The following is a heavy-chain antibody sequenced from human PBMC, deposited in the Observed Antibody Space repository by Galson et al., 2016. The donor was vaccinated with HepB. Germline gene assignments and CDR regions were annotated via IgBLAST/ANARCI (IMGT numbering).Heavy chain of an antibody. CDR2: IYYVGNT. J-gene: IGHJ5*02. D-gene: IGHD5-12*01. CDR1: GGSISSNSYY. Sequence: SETLSLTCTVSGGSISSNSYYWGWIRQPPGKGLEWIGSIYYVGNTYYNPSLKSRVIISIDTSNNRVSLKLRPVTAADTAVYYCARHERLLSWFDPWGQGSLVTVSS. V-gene: IGHV4-39*01. CDR3: ARHERLLSWFDP.